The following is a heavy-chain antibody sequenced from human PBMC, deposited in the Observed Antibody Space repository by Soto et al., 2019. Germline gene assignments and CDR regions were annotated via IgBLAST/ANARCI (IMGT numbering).Heavy chain of an antibody. V-gene: IGHV4-38-2*01. CDR1: GFPFSSGYY. CDR3: ARGPYTWNYVHWFDP. D-gene: IGHD1-7*01. CDR2: ISHSGST. Sequence: SETLSLTCAVSGFPFSSGYYWCWIWQPPGKGLECIGSISHSGSTYHNPSLKSRVTMSVDMSKNQFSLKLSSVTAAATAVYYCARGPYTWNYVHWFDPWGQGTLVTVSS. J-gene: IGHJ5*02.